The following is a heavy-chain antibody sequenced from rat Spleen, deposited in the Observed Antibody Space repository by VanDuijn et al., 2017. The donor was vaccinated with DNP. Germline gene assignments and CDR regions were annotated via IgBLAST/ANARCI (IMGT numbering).Heavy chain of an antibody. J-gene: IGHJ4*01. V-gene: IGHV5-7*01. Sequence: EVQLVESGGGLMQPGKSLKLSCAASGFPFSDYYMAWVRQAPEKGLEWVATISTTGSRTYYPDSVKGRFTISRDNAKSSLYLQMNSLKSEDTATYYCARHNIGTTYYAMDAWGQGTSVTVSS. CDR2: ISTTGSRT. D-gene: IGHD1-5*01. CDR1: GFPFSDYY. CDR3: ARHNIGTTYYAMDA.